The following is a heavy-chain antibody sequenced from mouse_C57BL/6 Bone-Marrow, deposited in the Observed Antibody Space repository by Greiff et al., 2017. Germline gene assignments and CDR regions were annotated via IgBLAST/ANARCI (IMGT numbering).Heavy chain of an antibody. V-gene: IGHV1-82*01. CDR3: ARGGYY. J-gene: IGHJ2*01. CDR2: IYPGDGDT. CDR1: GYAFSSSW. Sequence: VQLQESGPELVKPGASVKISCKASGYAFSSSWMNWVKQRPGKGLEWIGRIYPGDGDTNYNGKFKGKATLTADKSSSTAYMQLSSLTSEDSAVYFCARGGYYWGQGTTLTVSS.